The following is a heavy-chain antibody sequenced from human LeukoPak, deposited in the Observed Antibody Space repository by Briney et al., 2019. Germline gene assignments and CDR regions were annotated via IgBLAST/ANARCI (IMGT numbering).Heavy chain of an antibody. D-gene: IGHD2-21*02. V-gene: IGHV4-31*01. Sequence: SQTLSLTCTVSGDSVTSGGYFWTWIRQHPGKGLEWIGYISNSRTTSYNPSLKGQVSISVDTSNNQFSLRLGSVTAADRAVYYCARDVVVTSSPDAFDIWGQGTMVTVSS. J-gene: IGHJ3*02. CDR2: ISNSRTT. CDR3: ARDVVVTSSPDAFDI. CDR1: GDSVTSGGYF.